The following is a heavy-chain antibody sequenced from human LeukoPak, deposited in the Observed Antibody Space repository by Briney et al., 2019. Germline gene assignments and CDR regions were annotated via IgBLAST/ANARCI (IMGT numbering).Heavy chain of an antibody. Sequence: ASVKVSRKASGYTFTGYYMHWVRQAPGQGLEWMGWINPNSGGTNYAQKFQGRVTMTRDTSISTAYTELSRLRSDDTAVYYCARGEYSYGYLDFDYWGQGTLVTVSS. V-gene: IGHV1-2*02. J-gene: IGHJ4*02. CDR1: GYTFTGYY. D-gene: IGHD5-18*01. CDR2: INPNSGGT. CDR3: ARGEYSYGYLDFDY.